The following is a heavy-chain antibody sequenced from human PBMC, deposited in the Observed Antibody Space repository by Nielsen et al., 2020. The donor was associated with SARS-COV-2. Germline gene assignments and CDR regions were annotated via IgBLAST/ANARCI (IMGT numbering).Heavy chain of an antibody. J-gene: IGHJ4*02. D-gene: IGHD1-26*01. CDR3: AKGPNIVGAMSPVDY. Sequence: SLKISCAASGFTSSSYGTHWVRQAPGKGLECVAVISYDGSNKYYADSVQGRFTISRDNSKNTLYLQMNSLRAEDTAVYYCAKGPNIVGAMSPVDYWGQGTLVTVSS. V-gene: IGHV3-30*18. CDR1: GFTSSSYG. CDR2: ISYDGSNK.